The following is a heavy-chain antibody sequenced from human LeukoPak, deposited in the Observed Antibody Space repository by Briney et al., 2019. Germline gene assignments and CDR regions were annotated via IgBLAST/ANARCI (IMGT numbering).Heavy chain of an antibody. V-gene: IGHV1-69*13. CDR1: GGSFRNYA. CDR3: ARGDSWFDP. J-gene: IGHJ5*02. Sequence: SVKVSCKASGGSFRNYAISWVRQAPGQGLEWMRGIIPIFDTANYAQKLQGRVTITADESTSTAYMELSGLRSEDTAVYYCARGDSWFDPWGQGTLVTVSS. CDR2: IIPIFDTA.